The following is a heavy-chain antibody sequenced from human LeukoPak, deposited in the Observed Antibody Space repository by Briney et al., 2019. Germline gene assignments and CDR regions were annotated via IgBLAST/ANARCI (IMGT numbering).Heavy chain of an antibody. CDR1: GYTFTAYY. Sequence: ASVKVSCKASGYTFTAYYMHWVRQAPGQGLEWMGRINPNSGGTNYAQKFQGRVTMTRDTSISTAYMELSRLRSDDTAVYYCARYHCSSTSCYYDPAGYFDYWGQGTLVTVSS. J-gene: IGHJ4*02. V-gene: IGHV1-2*06. D-gene: IGHD2-2*01. CDR3: ARYHCSSTSCYYDPAGYFDY. CDR2: INPNSGGT.